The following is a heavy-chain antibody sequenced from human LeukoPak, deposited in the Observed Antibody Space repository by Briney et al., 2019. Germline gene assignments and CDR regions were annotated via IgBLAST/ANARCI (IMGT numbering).Heavy chain of an antibody. D-gene: IGHD3-22*01. CDR2: IRNKAFGGTT. J-gene: IGHJ5*02. V-gene: IGHV3-49*04. CDR1: GFTFGDYA. CDR3: TRAGGDYYDSSASHSPSWFDP. Sequence: GGSLRLSCTASGFTFGDYAMSWVRQAPGKGLEWVGFIRNKAFGGTTEYAASVKGRFTISRDDSKSIAYLQMNSLKIEDTAVYYCTRAGGDYYDSSASHSPSWFDPWGQGTLVTVSS.